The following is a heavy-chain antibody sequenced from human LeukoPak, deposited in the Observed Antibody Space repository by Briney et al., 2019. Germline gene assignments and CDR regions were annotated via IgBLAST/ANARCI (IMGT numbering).Heavy chain of an antibody. Sequence: RTGGSLRLSCAASGFTFSSYAMSWVRQAPGKGLEWVSAISGSGGSTYYADSVKGRFTISRDNSKNTLYLQMNSLRAEDTAIYYCAKANVDTAMGLLDYWGQGTLVTVSS. J-gene: IGHJ4*02. CDR2: ISGSGGST. CDR3: AKANVDTAMGLLDY. D-gene: IGHD5-18*01. CDR1: GFTFSSYA. V-gene: IGHV3-23*01.